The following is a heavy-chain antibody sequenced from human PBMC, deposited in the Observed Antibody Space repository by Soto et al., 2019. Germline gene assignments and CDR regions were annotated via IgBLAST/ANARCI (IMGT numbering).Heavy chain of an antibody. CDR2: ISSNGGST. CDR3: AREPNWNDTIQDAFDI. D-gene: IGHD1-1*01. V-gene: IGHV3-64*01. J-gene: IGHJ3*02. Sequence: GGSLRLSCAASGFTFSSYAMHWVRQAPGKGLEYVSAISSNGGSTYYANSVKGRFTISRDNSKNTLYLQMGSLRAEDMAVYYCAREPNWNDTIQDAFDIWGQGTMVTVSS. CDR1: GFTFSSYA.